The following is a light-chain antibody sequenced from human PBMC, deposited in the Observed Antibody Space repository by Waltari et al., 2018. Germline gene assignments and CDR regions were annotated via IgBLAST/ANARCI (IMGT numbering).Light chain of an antibody. J-gene: IGKJ1*01. CDR2: GAS. Sequence: EIVMTPSPATLLGPPGARATLSCRASQSVRNSLVWYQQKPRQAPRLLIYGASTKVTGIPARFSGSGSGTDFTLTISSLQSEDFAVYYCQQYNNWPPWTFGQGTKVEIK. CDR1: QSVRNS. CDR3: QQYNNWPPWT. V-gene: IGKV3-15*01.